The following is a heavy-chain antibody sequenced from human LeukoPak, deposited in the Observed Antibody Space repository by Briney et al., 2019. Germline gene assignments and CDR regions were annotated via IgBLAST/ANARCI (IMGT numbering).Heavy chain of an antibody. CDR2: IYYSGST. J-gene: IGHJ1*01. Sequence: SETLSLTCTVSGGSITSSSHYWGWIRQPPGKGLEWIGSIYYSGSTYYNPSLKSRVTISVDTSKNQFSLKLSSVTAADTAVYYCASGRPIFQHWGQGTLVTVSS. D-gene: IGHD1-14*01. CDR1: GGSITSSSHY. CDR3: ASGRPIFQH. V-gene: IGHV4-39*01.